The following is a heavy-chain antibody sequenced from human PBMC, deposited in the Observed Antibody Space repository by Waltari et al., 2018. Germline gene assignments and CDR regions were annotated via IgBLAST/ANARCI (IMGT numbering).Heavy chain of an antibody. J-gene: IGHJ5*02. Sequence: QVQLVQSGSELKKPGASVKISCKASGYIFTSYAINWVRQAPGQGLELMGWIITSPGTPTDAQGFTGRFVFSLDTSVSTAYLEIHNLKAEDTAVYYCTREVVPAATIVVNWFDPWGQGTLVTVSS. V-gene: IGHV7-4-1*01. CDR2: IITSPGTP. CDR3: TREVVPAATIVVNWFDP. CDR1: GYIFTSYA. D-gene: IGHD2-15*01.